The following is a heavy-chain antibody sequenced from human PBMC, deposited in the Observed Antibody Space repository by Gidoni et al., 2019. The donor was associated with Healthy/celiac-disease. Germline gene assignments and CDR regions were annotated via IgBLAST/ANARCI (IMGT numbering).Heavy chain of an antibody. CDR1: GGSISSSSYY. J-gene: IGHJ4*02. D-gene: IGHD3-9*01. CDR3: AREPRYYDIPY. CDR2: IYYSGST. Sequence: QLQLQESGPGLVKPSETLSLTCTVSGGSISSSSYYWGWIRQPPGKGLEWIGSIYYSGSTYYNPSLKSRVTISVDTSKNQFSLKLSSVTAADTAVYYCAREPRYYDIPYWGQGTLVTVSS. V-gene: IGHV4-39*02.